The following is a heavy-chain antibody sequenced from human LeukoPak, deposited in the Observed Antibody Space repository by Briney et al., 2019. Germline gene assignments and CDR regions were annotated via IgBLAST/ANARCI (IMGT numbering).Heavy chain of an antibody. D-gene: IGHD3-10*01. CDR1: GYTFTGYY. Sequence: GALVKVSCKASGYTFTGYYMHWARQAPGQGLEWMGWINPNSGGTNHAQKFQGRVTMTRDTSISTAYMELSGLRSDDTAVYYCARDRPLDADDYYGFYYFDYWGQGTLVTVSS. CDR2: INPNSGGT. J-gene: IGHJ4*02. CDR3: ARDRPLDADDYYGFYYFDY. V-gene: IGHV1-2*02.